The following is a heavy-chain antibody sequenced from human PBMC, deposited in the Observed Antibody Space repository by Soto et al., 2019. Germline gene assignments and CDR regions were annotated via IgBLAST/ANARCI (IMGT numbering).Heavy chain of an antibody. J-gene: IGHJ4*02. CDR3: ARWSYLDY. V-gene: IGHV3-23*01. D-gene: IGHD3-3*01. CDR1: FFLFGSYA. Sequence: SLLLSFSSSFFLFGSYALSWVRQAPGKGLEWVSTISGSDGKTFYADSVKGRFSISRDTSQSTLYLQMNSLRADDTAMYYCARWSYLDYWGQGTRVTVSS. CDR2: ISGSDGKT.